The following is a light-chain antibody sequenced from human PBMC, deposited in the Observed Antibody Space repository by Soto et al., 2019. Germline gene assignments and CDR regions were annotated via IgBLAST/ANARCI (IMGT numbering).Light chain of an antibody. CDR3: QHYNNLWG. CDR2: GAS. V-gene: IGKV3D-15*01. J-gene: IGKJ4*01. Sequence: EIVMTHSPAPLSASPGERATLSCRASESVRSNLAWYQQKPGQAPRVLIYGASTRATGIPARFSGSGSGTEFALTISRLQSEDFAVDYCQHYNNLWGFGGGTKVEIK. CDR1: ESVRSN.